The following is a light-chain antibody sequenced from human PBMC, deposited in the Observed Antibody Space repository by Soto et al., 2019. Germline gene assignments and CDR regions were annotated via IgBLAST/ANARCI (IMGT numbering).Light chain of an antibody. CDR2: AAS. Sequence: IQMTQSPSSLSASVGDRVTITCRASQSISSYLNWYQQKPGKAPKLLIYAASSLQSGVPSRFSGSGSGTDFTLTISSLQPEDFATYYCQQSYSTPITFGQGTRL. J-gene: IGKJ5*01. V-gene: IGKV1-39*01. CDR1: QSISSY. CDR3: QQSYSTPIT.